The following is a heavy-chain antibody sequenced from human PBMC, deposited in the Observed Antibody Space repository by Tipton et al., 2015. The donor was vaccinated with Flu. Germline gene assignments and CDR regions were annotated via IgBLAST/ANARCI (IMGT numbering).Heavy chain of an antibody. V-gene: IGHV1-2*02. CDR3: AGETIKVAGIDAFDI. D-gene: IGHD6-19*01. CDR1: GYIFNDYY. Sequence: QLVQSGAEVKKPGASVKVSCKASGYIFNDYYMHWVRQAPGQGPEWMGWINPNRGGAKYAQKFQGRVTLTRDTSISTAYMELSRLRSDDTAVYYCAGETIKVAGIDAFDIWGQGTMVTVSS. J-gene: IGHJ3*02. CDR2: INPNRGGA.